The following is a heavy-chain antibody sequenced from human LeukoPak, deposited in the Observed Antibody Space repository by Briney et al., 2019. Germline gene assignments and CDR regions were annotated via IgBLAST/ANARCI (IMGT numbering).Heavy chain of an antibody. V-gene: IGHV4-59*01. J-gene: IGHJ6*02. CDR3: ARDSRDYYYGMDV. CDR2: IYYSGST. CDR1: GGSINNLY. Sequence: SETLSLTCTVSGGSINNLYWSWIRQPPGKGLEWIGYIYYSGSTNYNPSLKSRVTISVDTSKNQFSLKLSSVTAADTAVYYCARDSRDYYYGMDVWGQGTTVTVSS.